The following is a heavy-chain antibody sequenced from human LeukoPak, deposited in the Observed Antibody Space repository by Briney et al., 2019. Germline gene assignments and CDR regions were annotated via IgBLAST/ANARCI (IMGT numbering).Heavy chain of an antibody. CDR3: VRVISGDPYNWLDP. J-gene: IGHJ5*02. V-gene: IGHV3-30*02. Sequence: GGSLRLSCAASGFIFSSHGMHWVRQAPGKGLEWVAFIRYDGGNKYYADSVKGRFTISRDNAKNSLYLQMNSLRAEDTAVYYCVRVISGDPYNWLDPWGQGTLVTVSS. D-gene: IGHD7-27*01. CDR1: GFIFSSHG. CDR2: IRYDGGNK.